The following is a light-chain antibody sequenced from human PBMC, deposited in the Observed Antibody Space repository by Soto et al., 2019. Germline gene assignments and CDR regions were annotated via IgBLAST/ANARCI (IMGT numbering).Light chain of an antibody. Sequence: DIVMTQSPDSLAVSLGERATISCKSSQSVLYSSKNKNYLAWYQQKPGQPPKLLIYLASTRESGVPDRFSGSGSGTDFTLTISSLQAEDVAVYYCQQYYTTLTWTFGQGTKVDIK. CDR1: QSVLYSSKNKNY. CDR2: LAS. J-gene: IGKJ1*01. V-gene: IGKV4-1*01. CDR3: QQYYTTLTWT.